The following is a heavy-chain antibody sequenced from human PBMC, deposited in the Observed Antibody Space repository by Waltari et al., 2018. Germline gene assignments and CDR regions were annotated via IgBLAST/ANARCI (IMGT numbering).Heavy chain of an antibody. CDR2: IGGAGGNT. Sequence: EVQLLESGGGLVQPGGSLSLSCAASGFTFSTSAMNWVRQAPGKGLEWVSSIGGAGGNTYYTDSVKGRFTISRDSSKNALYLQMNSLRVEDTAVYYCAKDPKSWGQGTLVTVSS. CDR3: AKDPKS. V-gene: IGHV3-23*01. CDR1: GFTFSTSA. J-gene: IGHJ5*02.